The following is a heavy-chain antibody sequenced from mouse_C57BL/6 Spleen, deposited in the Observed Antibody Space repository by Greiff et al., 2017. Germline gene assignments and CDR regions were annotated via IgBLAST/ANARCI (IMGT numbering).Heavy chain of an antibody. V-gene: IGHV6-6*01. CDR2: IRNKANNHAT. CDR3: TRPPPYYYGSSWYFDV. J-gene: IGHJ1*03. D-gene: IGHD1-1*01. Sequence: EVKVEESGGGLVQPGGSMKLSCAASGFTFSDAWMDWVRQSPEKGLEWVAEIRNKANNHATYYAESVKGRFTISRDDSKSSVYLQMNSLRAEDTGIYYCTRPPPYYYGSSWYFDVWGTGTTVTVSS. CDR1: GFTFSDAW.